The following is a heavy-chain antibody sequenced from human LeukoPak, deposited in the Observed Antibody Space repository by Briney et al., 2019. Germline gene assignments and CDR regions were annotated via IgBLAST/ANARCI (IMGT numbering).Heavy chain of an antibody. CDR1: GFAFNSYA. D-gene: IGHD5/OR15-5a*01. CDR2: IDNIGDST. CDR3: ASFSTRRAFDI. Sequence: GGSLRLSCAAFGFAFNSYAMQWVRQAPGKGLEYVSVIDNIGDSTYYANSVKGRFTISRDNSKNMLYLQMDSLRAEDMAVYYCASFSTRRAFDIWGQGTMVTVSS. J-gene: IGHJ3*02. V-gene: IGHV3-64*01.